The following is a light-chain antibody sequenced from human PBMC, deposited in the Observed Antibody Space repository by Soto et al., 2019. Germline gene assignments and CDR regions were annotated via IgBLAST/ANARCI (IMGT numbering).Light chain of an antibody. J-gene: IGKJ5*01. CDR1: QSVSSY. CDR2: DAS. Sequence: ETVLTQSPATLSLSPVERATLSCRASQSVSSYLAWYQQKPGQAPRLLISDASNRATGIPARFSGSGSGTDFTLTISSLEPEDFAVYYCQQRSKWPLTFGQGTRLEIK. CDR3: QQRSKWPLT. V-gene: IGKV3-11*01.